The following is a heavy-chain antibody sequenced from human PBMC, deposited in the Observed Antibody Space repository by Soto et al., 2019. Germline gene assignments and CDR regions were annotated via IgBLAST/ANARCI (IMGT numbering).Heavy chain of an antibody. V-gene: IGHV4-4*07. CDR1: GDSISCFD. J-gene: IGHJ4*02. Sequence: PAETXSLTCTVSGDSISCFDWSWIRQPTGKGLEWIGHIYTNGNTIYHPSLKSRVSMSFDTSKNHFSLSLSFVTAADTAVYYCARGNPIKDLFDYWGQGTLVTVSS. CDR2: IYTNGNT. CDR3: ARGNPIKDLFDY.